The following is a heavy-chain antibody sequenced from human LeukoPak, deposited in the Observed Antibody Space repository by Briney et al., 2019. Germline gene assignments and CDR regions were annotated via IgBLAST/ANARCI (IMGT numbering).Heavy chain of an antibody. Sequence: GGSLRLSCAASEFTFSSYAMSWVRQAPGKGLEWVSAISGSGGSTYYADSVKGRFTISRDNSKNTLYLQMNSLRAEDTAVYYCAKDQNVRFLEWLPDYWGQGTLVTVSS. CDR3: AKDQNVRFLEWLPDY. CDR1: EFTFSSYA. V-gene: IGHV3-23*01. D-gene: IGHD3-3*01. J-gene: IGHJ4*02. CDR2: ISGSGGST.